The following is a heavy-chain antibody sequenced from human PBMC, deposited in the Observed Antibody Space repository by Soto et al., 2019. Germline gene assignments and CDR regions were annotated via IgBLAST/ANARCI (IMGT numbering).Heavy chain of an antibody. J-gene: IGHJ5*02. D-gene: IGHD6-6*01. Sequence: ETLSLTCTVSGGSVSSSSYYWGWIRQPPGKGLEWIGSIYYSGSTYYNPSLKSRVAISVDTSRNQFSLKLSSVTAADTAVYYCARLSIAARLGFDPWGQGTLVTVSS. V-gene: IGHV4-39*01. CDR2: IYYSGST. CDR1: GGSVSSSSYY. CDR3: ARLSIAARLGFDP.